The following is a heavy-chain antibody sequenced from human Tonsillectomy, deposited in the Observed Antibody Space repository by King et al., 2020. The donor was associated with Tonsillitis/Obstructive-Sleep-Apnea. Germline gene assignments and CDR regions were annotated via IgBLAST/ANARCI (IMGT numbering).Heavy chain of an antibody. CDR2: IDWDDDK. D-gene: IGHD1-1*01. V-gene: IGHV2-70*11. J-gene: IGHJ6*03. CDR1: GFSLSTSGMC. CDR3: ARSKTGTTYYHYYMDV. Sequence: TLKESGPALVKPTQTLTLTCTFSGFSLSTSGMCVSWIRQPPGKALEWLARIDWDDDKYYSTSLRTRLTISKDTSKNQVVLTMTNMDPVDTATYYCARSKTGTTYYHYYMDVWGKGTTVTVSS.